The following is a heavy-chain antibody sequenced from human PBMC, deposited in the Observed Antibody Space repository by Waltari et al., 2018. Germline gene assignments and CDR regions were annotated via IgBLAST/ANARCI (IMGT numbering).Heavy chain of an antibody. V-gene: IGHV1-69*14. CDR3: ARVSRILYAFDI. J-gene: IGHJ3*02. D-gene: IGHD2-15*01. CDR1: GGTFSSYA. CDR2: LIPIVGTA. Sequence: VQLVQSGAEVKKPGSSVKVSCKASGGTFSSYAISWVRQAPGHGLEWMGGLIPIVGTANSAQKFQVRVTITADTSTSTAYMELSSLSSEDTAVYYCARVSRILYAFDIWGQGTMVTVSS.